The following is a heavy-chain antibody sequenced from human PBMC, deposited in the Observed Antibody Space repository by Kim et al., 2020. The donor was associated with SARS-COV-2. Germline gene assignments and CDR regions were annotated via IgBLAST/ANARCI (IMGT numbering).Heavy chain of an antibody. CDR2: FTRDGIT. Sequence: GGSLRLSCAASGFTFSNYGMTWVRQAPGKGLEWVSSFTRDGITYNADSTTGRFTISRDNAKNMLYLQMNSLRAEDTAGYYCGDYHGAGSHYTYWGQGTLVTVST. D-gene: IGHD3-10*01. CDR1: GFTFSNYG. CDR3: GDYHGAGSHYTY. V-gene: IGHV3-23*01. J-gene: IGHJ4*02.